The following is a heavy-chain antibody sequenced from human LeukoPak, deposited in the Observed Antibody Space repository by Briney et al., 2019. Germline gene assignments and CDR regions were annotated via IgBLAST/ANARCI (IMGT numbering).Heavy chain of an antibody. V-gene: IGHV4-34*01. Sequence: SETLSLTCAVYGGSFSGYYWSWIRQPPGKGLEWIGEINHSGSTNYNPSLKSRVTISVDTSKNQFSLELSSVTAADTAVYYCARFSWYGSGSYHWGRPYYFDYWGQGTLVTVSS. D-gene: IGHD3-10*01. CDR2: INHSGST. CDR1: GGSFSGYY. CDR3: ARFSWYGSGSYHWGRPYYFDY. J-gene: IGHJ4*02.